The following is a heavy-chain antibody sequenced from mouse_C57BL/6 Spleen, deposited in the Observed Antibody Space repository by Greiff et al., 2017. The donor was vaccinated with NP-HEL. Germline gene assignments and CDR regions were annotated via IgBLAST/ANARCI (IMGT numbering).Heavy chain of an antibody. J-gene: IGHJ1*03. V-gene: IGHV1-50*01. CDR2: IDPSDSYT. CDR1: GYTFTSYW. CDR3: ARNPYYYGSSYWYFDV. D-gene: IGHD1-1*01. Sequence: VQLQQPGAELVKPGASVKLSCKASGYTFTSYWMQWVKQRPGQGLEWIGEIDPSDSYTNYNQKFKGKATLTVDTSSSTAYMQLSSLTSEDSAVYYCARNPYYYGSSYWYFDVWGTGTTVTVSS.